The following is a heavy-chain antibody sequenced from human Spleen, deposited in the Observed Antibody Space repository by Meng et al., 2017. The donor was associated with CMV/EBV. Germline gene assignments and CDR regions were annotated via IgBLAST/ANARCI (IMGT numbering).Heavy chain of an antibody. Sequence: GSLRLSCAVYGGSFSGYYWNWIRQPPGKGLEWIGEINHSGSTNYNPSLKSRVTISVDTSKNQFSLKLTSVTAADTAVYYCARAVVGATCPLYWGQGTLVTVSS. D-gene: IGHD1-26*01. CDR2: INHSGST. CDR1: GGSFSGYY. CDR3: ARAVVGATCPLY. V-gene: IGHV4-34*01. J-gene: IGHJ4*02.